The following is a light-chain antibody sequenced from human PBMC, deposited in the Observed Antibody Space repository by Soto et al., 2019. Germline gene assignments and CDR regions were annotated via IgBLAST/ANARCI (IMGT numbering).Light chain of an antibody. CDR3: GTWDSSLSGVV. J-gene: IGLJ2*01. V-gene: IGLV1-51*02. CDR2: ENN. CDR1: SSNIGNNY. Sequence: QSVLTQPPSVSAAPGQKVTISCSGSSSNIGNNYVSWYQQLPGTAPKLLIYENNKRPSGIPDQFSGSKSGTSATLGITGLQTGDEADYYCGTWDSSLSGVVFGGGTKLTVL.